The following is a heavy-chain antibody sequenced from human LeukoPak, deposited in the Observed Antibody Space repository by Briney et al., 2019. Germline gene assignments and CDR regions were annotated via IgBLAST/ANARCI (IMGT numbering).Heavy chain of an antibody. Sequence: SVKVSCKASGGTFSRYAISWVRQAPGQGVEWMGGIIPIFGTANYAQKFQGGVTITADESTSTAYMELSSLRSEDTAVYYCTVPAAHYDAFDIWGQGTMVTVSS. J-gene: IGHJ3*02. D-gene: IGHD2-2*01. CDR1: GGTFSRYA. V-gene: IGHV1-69*01. CDR3: TVPAAHYDAFDI. CDR2: IIPIFGTA.